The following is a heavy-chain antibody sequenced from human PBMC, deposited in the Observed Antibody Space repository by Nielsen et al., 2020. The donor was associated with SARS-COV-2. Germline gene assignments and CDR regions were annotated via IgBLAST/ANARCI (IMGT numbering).Heavy chain of an antibody. D-gene: IGHD5-18*01. Sequence: ASVKVSCKASGYTFTGYYMHWVRQAPGQGLEWIGWINPNSGATNYAQKFQDWVTVTRDTSISTAYMELSRLRSDDTAVYYCARGRTAMLTVGGGSPLFDYWGLGTLVNVSS. J-gene: IGHJ4*02. V-gene: IGHV1-2*04. CDR1: GYTFTGYY. CDR3: ARGRTAMLTVGGGSPLFDY. CDR2: INPNSGAT.